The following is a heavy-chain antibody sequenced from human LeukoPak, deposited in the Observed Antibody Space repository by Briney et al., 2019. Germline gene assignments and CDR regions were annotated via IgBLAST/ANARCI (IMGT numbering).Heavy chain of an antibody. CDR3: ARRGYCGSTSCYPFDP. D-gene: IGHD2-2*03. CDR1: GGSISSNNYY. V-gene: IGHV4-39*01. J-gene: IGHJ5*02. CDR2: IYYSGST. Sequence: SETLSLTCTVSGGSISSNNYYWGWISQPPGKGLEWIGSIYYSGSTYYNPSLKSRVTISVDTSKNQFSLKLSSVTAADTAVYYCARRGYCGSTSCYPFDPWGQGTLVTVSS.